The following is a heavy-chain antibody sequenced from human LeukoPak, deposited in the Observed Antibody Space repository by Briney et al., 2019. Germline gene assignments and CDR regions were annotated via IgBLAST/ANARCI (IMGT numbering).Heavy chain of an antibody. CDR2: ISADSSTI. V-gene: IGHV3-48*01. J-gene: IGHJ5*02. Sequence: PGGSLRLSCAASGFTFSTYNMNWVRQAPGKGLEWVSYISADSSTIYYADSVKGRFTISRDNAKNSLYLQMNSLRAEDTAVYYCARDTGGRGWFDPWGQGTLVTVSS. CDR1: GFTFSTYN. CDR3: ARDTGGRGWFDP. D-gene: IGHD2-8*02.